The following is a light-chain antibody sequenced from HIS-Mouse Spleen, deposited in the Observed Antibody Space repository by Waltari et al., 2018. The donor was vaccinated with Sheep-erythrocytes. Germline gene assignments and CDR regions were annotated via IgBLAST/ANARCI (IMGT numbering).Light chain of an antibody. CDR1: SSAVGIYNL. V-gene: IGLV2-14*02. Sequence: QSALTQPASVSGSPGQSITISCTGTSSAVGIYNLFSWYQQHPGKAPKLMIYEGSKRPSGVSNRFSGSKSGNTASLTVSGLQAEDEADYYCSSYAGSNNWVFGGGTKLTVL. J-gene: IGLJ3*02. CDR2: EGS. CDR3: SSYAGSNNWV.